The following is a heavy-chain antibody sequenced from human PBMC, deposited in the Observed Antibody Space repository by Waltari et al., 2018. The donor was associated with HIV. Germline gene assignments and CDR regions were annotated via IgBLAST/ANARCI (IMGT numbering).Heavy chain of an antibody. CDR3: AKGGTSGYTFAFGR. CDR1: GFNFSSSW. V-gene: IGHV3-74*01. CDR2: INSDGSST. J-gene: IGHJ1*01. Sequence: EVQLVESGGGLVQPGGSLRLSCAASGFNFSSSWMHWVRQAPGKGLVWVSRINSDGSSTSHADAVKGRFAISRDNARNTLYLQMNSLGAEDTAMYYCAKGGTSGYTFAFGRWGQGTLGTVSS. D-gene: IGHD5-18*01.